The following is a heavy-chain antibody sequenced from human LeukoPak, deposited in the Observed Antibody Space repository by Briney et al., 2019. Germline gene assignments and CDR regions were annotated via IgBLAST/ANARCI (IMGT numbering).Heavy chain of an antibody. CDR2: IYHSGST. D-gene: IGHD3-3*01. CDR3: ARDIRGSITIFGFDY. V-gene: IGHV4-30-2*01. J-gene: IGHJ4*02. CDR1: GGSISSGGYY. Sequence: SETLSLTCTVSGGSISSGGYYWSWIRQPPGKGLEWIGYIYHSGSTYYNPSLKSRVTISVDRSKNQFSLKLSSVTAADTAVYYCARDIRGSITIFGFDYWGQGTLVTVSS.